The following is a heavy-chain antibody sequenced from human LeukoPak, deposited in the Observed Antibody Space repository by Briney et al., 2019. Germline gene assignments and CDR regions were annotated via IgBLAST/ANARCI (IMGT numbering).Heavy chain of an antibody. J-gene: IGHJ4*02. CDR2: ISSSSSYI. Sequence: GGSLRLSCAASGFTFDDYGMSWVRQAPGKGLEWVSSISSSSSYIYYADSVKGRFTISRDNAKNSLYLQMNSLRAEDTAVYYCARDQGETGDSSGYYYVCDYWGQGTLVTVSS. CDR3: ARDQGETGDSSGYYYVCDY. CDR1: GFTFDDYG. V-gene: IGHV3-21*01. D-gene: IGHD3-22*01.